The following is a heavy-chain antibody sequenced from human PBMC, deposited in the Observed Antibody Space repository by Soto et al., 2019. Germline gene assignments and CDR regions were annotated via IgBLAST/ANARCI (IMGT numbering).Heavy chain of an antibody. CDR2: IIPIFGTA. J-gene: IGHJ5*02. CDR3: ARDPNPYYYDSSAKTWFDP. D-gene: IGHD3-22*01. CDR1: GGTFSSYA. Sequence: QVQLVQSGAEVKKPGSSVKVSCKASGGTFSSYAISWVRQAPGQGLEWMGGIIPIFGTAKYAQKFQGRVTITADESTSTAYMELSSLRSEDTAVYYCARDPNPYYYDSSAKTWFDPWGQGTLVTVSS. V-gene: IGHV1-69*01.